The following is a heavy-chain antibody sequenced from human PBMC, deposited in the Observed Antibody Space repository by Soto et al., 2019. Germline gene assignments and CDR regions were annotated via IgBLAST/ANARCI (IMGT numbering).Heavy chain of an antibody. D-gene: IGHD3-3*01. V-gene: IGHV1-2*02. Sequence: QVHLVQTGVEVRKPWASVKVSCTPSGYTFSDFYIHWVRQAPGQGLEWMGCLSPYSVATMTAQRFEGRVTMATNTSISTAYMEVSSLRYDDSALYYCARGSRITLFGVPSFFSQGLDVWGQGTTVIVSS. CDR2: LSPYSVAT. J-gene: IGHJ6*02. CDR1: GYTFSDFY. CDR3: ARGSRITLFGVPSFFSQGLDV.